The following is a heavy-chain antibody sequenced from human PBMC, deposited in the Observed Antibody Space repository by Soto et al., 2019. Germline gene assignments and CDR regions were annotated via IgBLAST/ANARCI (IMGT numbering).Heavy chain of an antibody. Sequence: SETLSLTCTVSGGAISTYYWTWIRQTAGKGLEWIGRIYSSGSTKYNPALQSRVTMSLDTSNNQFSLRLTSVTAADTAVYYCARGKRFYDWFDPWGQGTVVTVS. CDR2: IYSSGST. J-gene: IGHJ5*02. CDR3: ARGKRFYDWFDP. D-gene: IGHD3-3*01. CDR1: GGAISTYY. V-gene: IGHV4-4*07.